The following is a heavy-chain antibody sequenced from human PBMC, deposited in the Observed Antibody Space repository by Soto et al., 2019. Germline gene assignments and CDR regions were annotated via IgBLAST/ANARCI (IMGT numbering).Heavy chain of an antibody. J-gene: IGHJ6*02. CDR3: AKGRSYYYYYGVDV. V-gene: IGHV3-23*01. CDR2: IIDSGGST. CDR1: GFTLSSWA. Sequence: GGSLRLSCAASGFTLSSWAMGWVRQAPGKGLEWVSDIIDSGGSTYYADSVKGRFTISRDNSKSTLYLQMNSLRAEDTALYYCAKGRSYYYYYGVDVWGQGTTVTVSS.